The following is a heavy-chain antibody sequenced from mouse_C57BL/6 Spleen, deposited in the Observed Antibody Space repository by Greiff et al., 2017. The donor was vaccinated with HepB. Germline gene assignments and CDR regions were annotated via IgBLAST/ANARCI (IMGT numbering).Heavy chain of an antibody. D-gene: IGHD2-4*01. CDR1: GYTFTDYY. V-gene: IGHV1-26*01. Sequence: EVQLQQSGPELVKPGASVKISCKASGYTFTDYYMNWVKQSHGKSLEWIGDINPNNGGTSYNQKFKGKATLTVDKSSSTAYMELRSLTSEDSAVYYCARGNDYDLAWFAYWGQGTLVTVSA. J-gene: IGHJ3*01. CDR2: INPNNGGT. CDR3: ARGNDYDLAWFAY.